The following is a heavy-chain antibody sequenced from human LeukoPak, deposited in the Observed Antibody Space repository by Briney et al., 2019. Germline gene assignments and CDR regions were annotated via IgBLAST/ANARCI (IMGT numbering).Heavy chain of an antibody. J-gene: IGHJ6*03. CDR2: ISYDGSNK. D-gene: IGHD3-10*01. Sequence: PGGSLRLSCAASGFTFSGYAMYWVRQAPGKGLEWVAVISYDGSNKYYADSVKGRFTISRDNSKNTLYLQMNSLRAEDTAVYYCASGSGSYRTPYYYMDVWGTGTTVTVSS. V-gene: IGHV3-30*14. CDR3: ASGSGSYRTPYYYMDV. CDR1: GFTFSGYA.